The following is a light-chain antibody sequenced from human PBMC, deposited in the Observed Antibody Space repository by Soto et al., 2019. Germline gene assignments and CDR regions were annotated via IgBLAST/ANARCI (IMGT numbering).Light chain of an antibody. CDR3: QQYNSYPWT. CDR2: DAS. Sequence: DIQMTQSPSTLSASVGDRVTITCRASQSISSWLAWYQQKPGKAPKLLIYDASSLESGVPSRFSGSGSGTEFTLTISSLQPADFAPYYCQQYNSYPWTFGQGTQVEIK. V-gene: IGKV1-5*01. J-gene: IGKJ1*01. CDR1: QSISSW.